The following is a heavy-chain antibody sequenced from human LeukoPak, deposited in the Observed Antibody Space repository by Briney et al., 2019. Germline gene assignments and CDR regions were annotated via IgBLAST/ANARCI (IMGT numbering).Heavy chain of an antibody. CDR3: AHMAGWAEAGTYYFDY. CDR2: ISGSGGST. V-gene: IGHV3-23*01. Sequence: PGGSLRLSCAASGFTFSSYAMSWVRQAPGKGLEWVSAISGSGGSTYYADSVKGRFTISRDNSKNTLYLQMNSLRAEDTAVYYCAHMAGWAEAGTYYFDYWGQGTLLTVSS. CDR1: GFTFSSYA. J-gene: IGHJ4*02. D-gene: IGHD6-13*01.